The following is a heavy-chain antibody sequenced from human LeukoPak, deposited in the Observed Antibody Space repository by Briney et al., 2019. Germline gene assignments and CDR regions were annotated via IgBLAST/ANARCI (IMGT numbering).Heavy chain of an antibody. Sequence: ASVKVSCKASGYTFTTYYMHWVREAPGHGLEWMGRINPNSGGTNYAQKFHGRVTMTRDTSISTAYMELSRLRSDDTAVYYCARDGRRYCSSTSCYNNWFDPWGQGTLVTVSS. CDR1: GYTFTTYY. CDR3: ARDGRRYCSSTSCYNNWFDP. CDR2: INPNSGGT. V-gene: IGHV1-2*06. J-gene: IGHJ5*02. D-gene: IGHD2-2*02.